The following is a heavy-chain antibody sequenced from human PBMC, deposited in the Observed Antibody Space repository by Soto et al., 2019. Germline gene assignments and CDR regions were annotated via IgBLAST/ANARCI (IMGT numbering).Heavy chain of an antibody. CDR1: GYTFTSYG. D-gene: IGHD6-19*01. CDR3: ARYSSGWSAAY. CDR2: VSAYNGNT. V-gene: IGHV1-18*04. Sequence: VKVSCKASGYTFTSYGISWVRQAPGQGLEWMGWVSAYNGNTNYAQKLQGRVTMTTDTSKSTAYMELRSLRSDDTAVYYCARYSSGWSAAYWGQGTLVTVSS. J-gene: IGHJ4*02.